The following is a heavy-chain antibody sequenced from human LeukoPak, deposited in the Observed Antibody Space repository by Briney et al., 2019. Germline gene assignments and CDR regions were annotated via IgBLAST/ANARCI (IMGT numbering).Heavy chain of an antibody. Sequence: GGSLRLSCAASGFTLSNYWMGWVRQVPRKGLEWVASINRGGGEKHYVDSVEGRFTISRDNAKNSLYLQMNSLKAEDTAVYFCTRNEIWGQGTLVTVSS. CDR2: INRGGGEK. CDR1: GFTLSNYW. J-gene: IGHJ4*02. V-gene: IGHV3-7*01. CDR3: TRNEI.